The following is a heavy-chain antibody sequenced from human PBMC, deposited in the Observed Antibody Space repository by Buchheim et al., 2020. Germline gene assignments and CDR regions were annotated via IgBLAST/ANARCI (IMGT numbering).Heavy chain of an antibody. CDR3: TRLQTDYVWGSFFSDY. Sequence: EVQLVESEGGLVQPGGSLRLSCAASGFTFSTYWMSWVRQAPGKGLEWVANIKQDGSEMYYVDSVKGRFTISRDNAKYSLFLQMNSLRIEDTAVYYCTRLQTDYVWGSFFSDYWGQGTL. CDR1: GFTFSTYW. J-gene: IGHJ4*02. V-gene: IGHV3-7*05. D-gene: IGHD3-16*01. CDR2: IKQDGSEM.